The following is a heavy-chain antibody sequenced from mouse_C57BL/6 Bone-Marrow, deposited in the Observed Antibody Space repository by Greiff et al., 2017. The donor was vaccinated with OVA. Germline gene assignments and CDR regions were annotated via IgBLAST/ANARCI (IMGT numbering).Heavy chain of an antibody. V-gene: IGHV1-82*01. CDR2: IYPGDGDT. J-gene: IGHJ2*01. CDR1: GYAFSSSW. CDR3: ARHEDGYYASYVVY. D-gene: IGHD2-3*01. Sequence: QVHVKQSGPELVKPGASVKISCKASGYAFSSSWMNWVKQRPGKGLEWIGRIYPGDGDTNYNGKFKGKATLTADKSSSTAYMQLSSLTSEDSAVYFCARHEDGYYASYVVYWGQGTTLTVSS.